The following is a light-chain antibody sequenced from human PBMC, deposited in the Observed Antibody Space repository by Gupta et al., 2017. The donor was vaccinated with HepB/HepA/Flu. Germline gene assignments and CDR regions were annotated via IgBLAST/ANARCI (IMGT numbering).Light chain of an antibody. CDR3: CSYAGSTTFVV. CDR1: SSDVGSYNL. CDR2: EVS. Sequence: QSALTQPASVSGSPGQSITISCTGTSSDVGSYNLVSWYQQHPGKAPKLMIYEVSKRPSGDSNRFSGSKSGNTASLTISRLQAEDEADYYCCSYAGSTTFVVFGGGTKLTVL. J-gene: IGLJ2*01. V-gene: IGLV2-23*02.